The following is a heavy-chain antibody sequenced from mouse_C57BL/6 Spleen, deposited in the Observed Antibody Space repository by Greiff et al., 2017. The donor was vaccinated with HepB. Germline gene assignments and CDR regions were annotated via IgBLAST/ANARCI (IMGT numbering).Heavy chain of an antibody. D-gene: IGHD1-3*01. CDR2: ISSGSSTI. Sequence: EVHLVESGGGLVKPGGSLKLSCAASGFTFSDYGMHWVRQAPEKGLEWVAYISSGSSTIYYADTVKGRFTISRDNAKNTLFLQMTSLRSEDTAMYYCARRVALWYFDVWGTGTTVTVSS. V-gene: IGHV5-17*01. CDR3: ARRVALWYFDV. CDR1: GFTFSDYG. J-gene: IGHJ1*03.